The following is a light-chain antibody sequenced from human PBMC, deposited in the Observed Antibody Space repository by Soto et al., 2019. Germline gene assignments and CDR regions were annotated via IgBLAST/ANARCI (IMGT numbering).Light chain of an antibody. Sequence: AIQLTQSPSSLSASVGGRVTITCRASQGISSALAWYQQKPGKAPKLLIYDASSLESGVPSRFSGSGSGTDFTLTISSLQPEDFATYYCQQFNSYPPLFGQGTRLEIK. J-gene: IGKJ5*01. CDR3: QQFNSYPPL. V-gene: IGKV1-13*02. CDR1: QGISSA. CDR2: DAS.